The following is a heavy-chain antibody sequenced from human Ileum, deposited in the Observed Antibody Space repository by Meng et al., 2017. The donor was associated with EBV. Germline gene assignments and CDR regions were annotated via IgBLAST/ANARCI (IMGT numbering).Heavy chain of an antibody. V-gene: IGHV2-5*01. J-gene: IGHJ5*01. Sequence: HITLPRSSPTVVKPPQPRTLTCTVSGLSLSTSGVGVGWIRQPPGKALEWLAMIYGQGDKHYSPSLTSRLTITKDTSKNQVVLTMTNMDSVDTATYYCALRPRQLLRGWFDSWGQGALVTVSS. CDR3: ALRPRQLLRGWFDS. CDR1: GLSLSTSGVG. D-gene: IGHD6-13*01. CDR2: IYGQGDK.